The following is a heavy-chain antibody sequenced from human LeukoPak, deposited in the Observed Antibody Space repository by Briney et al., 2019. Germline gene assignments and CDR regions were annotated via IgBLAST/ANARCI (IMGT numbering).Heavy chain of an antibody. CDR3: ATSTYYYDSSGYYSIDAFDI. J-gene: IGHJ3*02. D-gene: IGHD3-22*01. CDR2: IYYSGST. V-gene: IGHV4-59*08. Sequence: PSETLSLTCTVSGGSFSSYYWSWIRQPPGKGLEWIGYIYYSGSTNYNPSLKSRVTISVDTSKNQFSLKLSSVTAADTAVYYCATSTYYYDSSGYYSIDAFDIWGQGTMVTVSS. CDR1: GGSFSSYY.